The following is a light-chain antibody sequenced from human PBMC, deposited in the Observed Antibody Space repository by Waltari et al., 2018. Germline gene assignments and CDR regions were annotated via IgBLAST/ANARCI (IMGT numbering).Light chain of an antibody. CDR1: QSLTKRY. CDR3: QQYGSSILYT. V-gene: IGKV3-20*01. Sequence: EVVLTQSPGTLSLSPGEKATLSCRASQSLTKRYLAWYQQKPGQPPRLLIYGASSRAAGSPDRFIGSGSGTDFSITINRLEPDDSAVYYCQQYGSSILYTFGQGTKLEIK. J-gene: IGKJ2*01. CDR2: GAS.